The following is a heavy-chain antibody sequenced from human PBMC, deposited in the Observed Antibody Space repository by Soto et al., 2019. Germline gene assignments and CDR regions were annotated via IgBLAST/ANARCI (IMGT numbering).Heavy chain of an antibody. CDR3: ARESGGATATLDYYYFYMDV. CDR1: GDRFSDYY. Sequence: QVQLVQSGAEVKEPGASVTVSCRASGDRFSDYYMHWVRQAPGQGLEGMGWINPKSGVTKCAQNFQGWVTMTRDTSIRTVYMQLSRLGFDDTAIYYCARESGGATATLDYYYFYMDVWGTGTTVTVSS. CDR2: INPKSGVT. J-gene: IGHJ6*03. D-gene: IGHD4-17*01. V-gene: IGHV1-2*04.